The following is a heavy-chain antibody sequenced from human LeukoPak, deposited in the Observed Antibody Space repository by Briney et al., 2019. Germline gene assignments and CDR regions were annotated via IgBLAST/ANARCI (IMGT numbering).Heavy chain of an antibody. J-gene: IGHJ6*02. V-gene: IGHV3-11*01. CDR3: AKGLLFGEGALDV. Sequence: GGSLRLSCAASGFTFSDYYMSWIRQAPGKGLEWVSYISSSGSTIYYADSVKGRFTISGDISKNTVYLQMNTLRAEDTAVYYCAKGLLFGEGALDVWGQGTTVTVSS. CDR2: ISSSGSTI. D-gene: IGHD3-10*01. CDR1: GFTFSDYY.